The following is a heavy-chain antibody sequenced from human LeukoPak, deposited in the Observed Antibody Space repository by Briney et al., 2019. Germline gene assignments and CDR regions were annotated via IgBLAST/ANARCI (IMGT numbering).Heavy chain of an antibody. J-gene: IGHJ5*02. CDR1: GFTFDDYA. CDR3: ANPTLDP. CDR2: ISWNSGSI. Sequence: GGSLRLSCAVSGFTFDDYAMHWVRQAPGKGLEWVSGISWNSGSIGYADSVKGRFTISRDNAKNSLYLQMNSLRAEDTALYYCANPTLDPWGQGTLVTVSS. V-gene: IGHV3-9*01.